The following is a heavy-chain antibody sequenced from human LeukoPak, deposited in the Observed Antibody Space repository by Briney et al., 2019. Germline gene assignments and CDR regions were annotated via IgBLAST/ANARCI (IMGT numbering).Heavy chain of an antibody. CDR3: ARGGTTVAGTFWFDP. CDR2: IYHTGSS. V-gene: IGHV4-4*02. D-gene: IGHD6-19*01. Sequence: SETLSLTCAVSGDSVGSSNWWSWVRQPPGKGLEWIGEIYHTGSSNYNPSLKSRVTISVDKSKSQFSLKLSSVTAADTAVYYCARGGTTVAGTFWFDPWGQGTLVTVSS. J-gene: IGHJ5*02. CDR1: GDSVGSSNW.